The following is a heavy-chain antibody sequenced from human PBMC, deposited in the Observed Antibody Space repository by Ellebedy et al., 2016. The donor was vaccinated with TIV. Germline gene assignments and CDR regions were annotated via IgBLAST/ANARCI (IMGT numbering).Heavy chain of an antibody. CDR2: IIPILNVV. CDR3: ARWGPYSGTFQGPFDF. J-gene: IGHJ4*02. Sequence: AASVKVSCKASGETSSSHALNWVRQAPGQGLEWVGRIIPILNVVNYARKFQGRVTITADRSTNIGYLELSSLRSEDTAVYYCARWGPYSGTFQGPFDFWGQGVLVTVSS. D-gene: IGHD5-12*01. CDR1: GETSSSHA. V-gene: IGHV1-69*04.